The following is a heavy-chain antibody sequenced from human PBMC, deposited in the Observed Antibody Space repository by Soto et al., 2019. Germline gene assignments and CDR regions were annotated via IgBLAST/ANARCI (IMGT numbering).Heavy chain of an antibody. CDR1: GFTFSSYG. V-gene: IGHV3-30*18. CDR2: ISYDGSNK. CDR3: AKAAYGSDPLYGMDV. Sequence: GGSLRLSCAASGFTFSSYGMHWVRQAPGKGLEWVAVISYDGSNKYYADSVKGRFTISRDNSKNTLYLQMNSLRAEDTAVYYCAKAAYGSDPLYGMDVWGQGTTVTVSS. J-gene: IGHJ6*02. D-gene: IGHD3-10*01.